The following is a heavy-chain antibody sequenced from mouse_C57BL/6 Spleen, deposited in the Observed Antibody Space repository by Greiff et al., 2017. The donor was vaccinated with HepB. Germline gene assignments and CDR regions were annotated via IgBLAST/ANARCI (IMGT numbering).Heavy chain of an antibody. D-gene: IGHD1-1*01. CDR3: VTLHYYGSSYDYAMDY. CDR2: IRSKSNNYAT. Sequence: EVNVVESGGGLVQPKGSLKLSCAASGFSFNTYAMNWVRQAPGKGLEWVARIRSKSNNYATYYADSVKDRFTISRDDSESMLYLQMNNLKTEDTAMYYCVTLHYYGSSYDYAMDYWGQGTSVTVSS. V-gene: IGHV10-1*01. J-gene: IGHJ4*01. CDR1: GFSFNTYA.